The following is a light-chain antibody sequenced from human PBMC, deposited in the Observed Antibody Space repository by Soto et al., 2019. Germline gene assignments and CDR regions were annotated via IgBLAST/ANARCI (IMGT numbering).Light chain of an antibody. J-gene: IGKJ1*01. V-gene: IGKV3-15*01. CDR2: AAS. CDR1: QSVGSN. Sequence: EIEMTQSPCSLSASVGDRVTLSCRASQSVGSNLAWHQQKPGQAPKLLIYAASTWATGIPARFSGSGSGTEFTLTISSLQSEDFAIYYCQQNYSTPRTFGQGTKVDIK. CDR3: QQNYSTPRT.